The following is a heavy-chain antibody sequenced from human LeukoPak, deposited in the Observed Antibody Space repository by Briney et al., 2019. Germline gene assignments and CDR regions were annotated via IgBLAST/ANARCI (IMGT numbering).Heavy chain of an antibody. CDR1: GYTFTSYG. D-gene: IGHD2-2*02. CDR3: ARDGSTSCYTCYFDY. V-gene: IGHV1-18*01. CDR2: ISAYNGNT. Sequence: ASVKVSCKASGYTFTSYGISWVRQAPGQGLEWMGWISAYNGNTNYAQKLQGRVTMTTDTSTSTAYMELRSLRSDDTAVYYCARDGSTSCYTCYFDYWGQGTLVTVSS. J-gene: IGHJ4*02.